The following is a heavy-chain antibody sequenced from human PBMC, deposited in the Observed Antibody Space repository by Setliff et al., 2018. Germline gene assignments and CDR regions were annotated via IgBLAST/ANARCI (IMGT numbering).Heavy chain of an antibody. CDR1: GGSISNANW. CDR3: ARRETYYNFWSGYYAY. D-gene: IGHD3-3*01. V-gene: IGHV4-4*02. CDR2: IYYSGST. Sequence: SETLSLTCAVSGGSISNANWWSWVRQPPGKGLEWIGSIYYSGSTYYNPSLKSRVTISVDTSKNQFSLKLSSVTAADTAVYYCARRETYYNFWSGYYAYWGQGTLVTVSS. J-gene: IGHJ4*02.